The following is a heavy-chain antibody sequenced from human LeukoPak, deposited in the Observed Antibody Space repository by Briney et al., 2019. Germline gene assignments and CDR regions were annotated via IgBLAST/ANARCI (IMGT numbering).Heavy chain of an antibody. V-gene: IGHV3-43*01. J-gene: IGHJ4*02. CDR2: IGRRGDPK. CDR1: GCTFDDFT. Sequence: GGSLRLSCATSGCTFDDFTMHWVRQPPGKGLEWVSLIGRRGDPKYYANSLEGRFTISRDNRRRYVFLQMDSLRPDDTAFYYCIKEGRGYKYGLRDWGQGTLVTVSS. CDR3: IKEGRGYKYGLRD. D-gene: IGHD5-18*01.